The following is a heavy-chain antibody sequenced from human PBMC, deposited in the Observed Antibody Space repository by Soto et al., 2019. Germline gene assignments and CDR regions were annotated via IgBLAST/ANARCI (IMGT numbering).Heavy chain of an antibody. J-gene: IGHJ3*02. V-gene: IGHV1-3*01. CDR2: INAGNGYT. CDR3: ARELATGTFDI. D-gene: IGHD6-13*01. Sequence: ASVKVSCKASGYSFTSYAMHWVRQAPGQRLEWMGWINAGNGYTKYSQKFQVRVTITRDTSASTAYMELSSLRSEDTAVYYCARELATGTFDIWGQGTMVTVSS. CDR1: GYSFTSYA.